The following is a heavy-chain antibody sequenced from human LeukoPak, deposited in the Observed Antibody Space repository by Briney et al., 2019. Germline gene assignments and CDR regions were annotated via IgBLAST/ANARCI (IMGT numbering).Heavy chain of an antibody. V-gene: IGHV3-9*01. CDR1: GFTFDDYA. CDR3: ATSSSGYYYSRENY. D-gene: IGHD3-22*01. Sequence: GGSLRLSCAASGFTFDDYAMHWVRQAPGKGLEWVSGISWNSGSIGYADSVKGRFTISRDNAKNSLYLQMNSLRAEDTALYYCATSSSGYYYSRENYWGQGTPVTVSS. J-gene: IGHJ4*02. CDR2: ISWNSGSI.